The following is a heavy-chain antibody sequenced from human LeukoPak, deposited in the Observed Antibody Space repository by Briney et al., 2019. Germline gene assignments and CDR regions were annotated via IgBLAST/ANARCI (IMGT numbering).Heavy chain of an antibody. CDR2: IYHSGST. CDR1: GYSISSGYY. D-gene: IGHD3-10*01. J-gene: IGHJ4*02. Sequence: SETLSLTCTVSGYSISSGYYWGWIRQPPGKGLEWIGSIYHSGSTYYNPSLKSRVTISVDTSKNQFSLKLSSVTAADTAVYYCARDYYGSGSYYNSWGQGTLVTVSS. V-gene: IGHV4-38-2*02. CDR3: ARDYYGSGSYYNS.